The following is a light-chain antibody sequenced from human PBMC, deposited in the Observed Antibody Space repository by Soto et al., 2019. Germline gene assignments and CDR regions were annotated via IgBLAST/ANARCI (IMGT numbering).Light chain of an antibody. CDR3: NSYTSNNTQV. Sequence: QSVLTQPASVSGSPGQSITISCTGTSSDVGGYNYVSWYQHHPGKAPKLMIYDVSDRPSGVSNRLSGSKSGNTASLPISGLQAEDEADYYCNSYTSNNTQVFGTGTKLTVL. J-gene: IGLJ1*01. CDR2: DVS. V-gene: IGLV2-14*03. CDR1: SSDVGGYNY.